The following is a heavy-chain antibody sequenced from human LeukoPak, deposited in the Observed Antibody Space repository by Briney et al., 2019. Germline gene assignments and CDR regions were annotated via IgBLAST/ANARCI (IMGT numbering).Heavy chain of an antibody. CDR2: ISGSGGTT. V-gene: IGHV3-23*01. Sequence: GGSLRLSCAASGFTFSTYAMNWVRQAPGKGLEWVSVISGSGGTTYYADSVKGRFTISRDNSKNTLYLQMNSLRAEDTAVYYCAKDRAKVATKNWYFDLWGRGTLVTVSS. J-gene: IGHJ2*01. CDR3: AKDRAKVATKNWYFDL. D-gene: IGHD5-12*01. CDR1: GFTFSTYA.